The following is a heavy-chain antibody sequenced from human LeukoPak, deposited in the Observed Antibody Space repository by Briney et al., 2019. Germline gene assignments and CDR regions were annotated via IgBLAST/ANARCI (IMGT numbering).Heavy chain of an antibody. D-gene: IGHD3-22*01. CDR3: AKDWGLTYYYDSSGFY. CDR2: ISGSGGST. Sequence: GGSLRLSRAASGFTSSSYGMSWVRQAPGKGLEWVSAISGSGGSTYYADSVKGRFTISRDNSKNTLYLQMNSLRAEDTAVYYCAKDWGLTYYYDSSGFYWGQGTLVTVSS. V-gene: IGHV3-23*01. J-gene: IGHJ4*02. CDR1: GFTSSSYG.